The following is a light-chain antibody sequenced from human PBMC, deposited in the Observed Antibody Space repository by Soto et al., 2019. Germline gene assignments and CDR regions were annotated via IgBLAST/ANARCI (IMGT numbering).Light chain of an antibody. Sequence: IQMTQSPSSLSASVGDRVTITCQASQDIRNYLNWYQQKPGKAPKLLIYDASNLETGVQSRFSGSGSVTDFTFAISSLQPEDIATYYCQQYDNLPLTVGGGTKVEIK. V-gene: IGKV1-33*01. J-gene: IGKJ4*01. CDR1: QDIRNY. CDR3: QQYDNLPLT. CDR2: DAS.